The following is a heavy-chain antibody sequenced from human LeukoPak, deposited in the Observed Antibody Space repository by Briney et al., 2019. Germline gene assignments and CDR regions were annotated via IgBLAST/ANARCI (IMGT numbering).Heavy chain of an antibody. CDR2: ISSDGSST. CDR3: ARDQRVTGRPDIDY. V-gene: IGHV3-74*03. CDR1: GFTFRNHW. Sequence: GGSLRLSCAASGFTFRNHWMHWVRQTPGKGLVWVSRISSDGSSTTYADFVKGRFTISRDNAKNTLYLQMNNLRAEDTAMYYCARDQRVTGRPDIDYWGQGTLVIVSS. D-gene: IGHD6-6*01. J-gene: IGHJ4*02.